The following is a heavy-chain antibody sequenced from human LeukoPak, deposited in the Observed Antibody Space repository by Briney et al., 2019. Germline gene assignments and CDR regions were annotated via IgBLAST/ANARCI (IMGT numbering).Heavy chain of an antibody. V-gene: IGHV4-61*02. CDR3: AKEVGQWLVFYGMDV. CDR1: GGSISSGSYY. J-gene: IGHJ6*02. Sequence: SETLSLTCTVSGGSISSGSYYWSWIRQPAGKGLEWIGRIYTSGSTNYNPSLKSRVTISVDTSKNQFSLKLSSVTAADTAVYYCAKEVGQWLVFYGMDVWGQGTTVTVSS. CDR2: IYTSGST. D-gene: IGHD6-19*01.